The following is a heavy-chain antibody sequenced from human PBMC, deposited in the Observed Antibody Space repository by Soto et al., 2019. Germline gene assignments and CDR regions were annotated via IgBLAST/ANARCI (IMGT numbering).Heavy chain of an antibody. Sequence: SETLSLTCTVSGGSISSYYWSWIRQPPGKGLEWIGEIYHSGSTNYNPSLKSRVTISVDKSKNQFSLKLSSVTAADTAVYYCASSIAAAAKNWFDPWGQGTLVTVSS. CDR1: GGSISSYY. J-gene: IGHJ5*02. CDR2: IYHSGST. D-gene: IGHD6-13*01. CDR3: ASSIAAAAKNWFDP. V-gene: IGHV4-59*12.